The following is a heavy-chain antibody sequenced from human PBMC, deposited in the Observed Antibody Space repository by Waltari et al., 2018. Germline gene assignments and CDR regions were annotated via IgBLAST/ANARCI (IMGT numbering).Heavy chain of an antibody. V-gene: IGHV1-18*01. CDR2: ISAYDGNT. CDR3: ARDRRYYASGSFYDY. J-gene: IGHJ4*02. D-gene: IGHD3-10*01. Sequence: QVQLVQSGAEVKRPGVSVKVSCKASGYSFTNYGISWVRQAPGQGLEWMGWISAYDGNTNYAQKLQGRVTMTTDSSTSTAYMELRSLRSDDTAVYFCARDRRYYASGSFYDYWGQGTLVTVSS. CDR1: GYSFTNYG.